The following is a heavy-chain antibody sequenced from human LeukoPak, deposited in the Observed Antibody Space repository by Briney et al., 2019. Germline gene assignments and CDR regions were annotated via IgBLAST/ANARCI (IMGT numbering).Heavy chain of an antibody. V-gene: IGHV1-69*13. J-gene: IGHJ4*02. CDR3: ARDIYGGSGTVGLDY. CDR2: IIPIFGTA. CDR1: GGTFSSYA. Sequence: SVKVSCKASGGTFSSYAISRVRQAPGQGLEWMGGIIPIFGTANYAQKFQGRVTITADESTSTAYMELSSLRSEDTAVYYCARDIYGGSGTVGLDYWGQETLVTVSS. D-gene: IGHD3-10*01.